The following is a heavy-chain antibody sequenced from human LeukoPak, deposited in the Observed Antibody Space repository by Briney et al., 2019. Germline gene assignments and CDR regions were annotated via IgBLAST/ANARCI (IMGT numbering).Heavy chain of an antibody. D-gene: IGHD1-1*01. J-gene: IGHJ4*02. CDR1: EFTFESYT. CDR3: ARDRSGPGYHFDY. V-gene: IGHV3-30-3*01. CDR2: VSYGGSNK. Sequence: PGTSLRLSCAASEFTFESYTIHWARQAPGKGLEWVALVSYGGSNKYYIGSVKGRFTISRDNSKNTLYLQMNSLRPEDTAVYYCARDRSGPGYHFDYWGQGTLVTVSS.